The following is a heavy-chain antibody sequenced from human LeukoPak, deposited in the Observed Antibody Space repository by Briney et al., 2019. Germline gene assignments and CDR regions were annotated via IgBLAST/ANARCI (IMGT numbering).Heavy chain of an antibody. J-gene: IGHJ4*02. CDR3: ANLRVTDVKGGDY. CDR1: GFTVSSNY. CDR2: LYRAGDT. V-gene: IGHV3-53*01. Sequence: GGSLTLSCAAFGFTVSSNYMSWVRQPPGEGLEWVAVLYRAGDTYYADSVKGRFTISRDNPKNTLYLQMNSLRAEDTAVYYCANLRVTDVKGGDYWGQGTLVTVSS. D-gene: IGHD2-15*01.